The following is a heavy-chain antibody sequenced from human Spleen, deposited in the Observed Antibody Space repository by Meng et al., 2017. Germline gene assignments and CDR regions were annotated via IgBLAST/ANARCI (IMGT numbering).Heavy chain of an antibody. Sequence: SGPTLVKPTETLTLTCTVSGFSLSNARMGVSWIRQPPGKALEWLAHIFSNDGKSYSTSLKSRLTISKDTSKSQVVLTMTNMDPVDTATYYCARALYSSSWYRDYYYYYGMDVWGQGTTVTVSS. J-gene: IGHJ6*02. CDR2: IFSNDGK. CDR3: ARALYSSSWYRDYYYYYGMDV. V-gene: IGHV2-26*01. CDR1: GFSLSNARMG. D-gene: IGHD6-13*01.